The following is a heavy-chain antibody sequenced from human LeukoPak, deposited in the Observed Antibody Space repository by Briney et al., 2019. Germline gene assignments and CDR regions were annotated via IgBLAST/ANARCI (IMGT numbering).Heavy chain of an antibody. V-gene: IGHV3-7*03. CDR1: GFTFSSYW. J-gene: IGHJ4*02. D-gene: IGHD2-2*01. CDR3: AREAQFYCSSTSCHLDY. CDR2: IKQDASER. Sequence: GGSLRLSCAASGFTFSSYWMTWVRQAPGKGLEWVANIKQDASERYYVDSVKGRFTISRDNAKNSLYLQMNSLRSDDTAVYYCAREAQFYCSSTSCHLDYWGQGTLVTVSS.